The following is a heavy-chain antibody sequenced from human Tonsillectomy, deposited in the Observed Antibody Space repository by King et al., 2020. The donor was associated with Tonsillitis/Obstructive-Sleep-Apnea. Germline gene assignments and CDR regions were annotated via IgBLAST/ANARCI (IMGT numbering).Heavy chain of an antibody. Sequence: VQLVESGGAVVQPGRSLRVSCAASGFTFSTYAMHWVRPAPGKGLEWVAVISYDGSNKYYADSVKGRFTISRDNSKNTLYLRMNSLRAEDTAVYYCARPTEDHYYDIRDYYPNCFDPWGQGTLVSVSS. CDR2: ISYDGSNK. D-gene: IGHD3-22*01. CDR3: ARPTEDHYYDIRDYYPNCFDP. J-gene: IGHJ5*02. CDR1: GFTFSTYA. V-gene: IGHV3-30*04.